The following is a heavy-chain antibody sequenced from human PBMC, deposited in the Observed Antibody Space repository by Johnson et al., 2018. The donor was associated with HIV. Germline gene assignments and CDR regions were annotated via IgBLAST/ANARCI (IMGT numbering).Heavy chain of an antibody. V-gene: IGHV3-66*01. D-gene: IGHD4-11*01. CDR3: ARETRDDAFEI. CDR1: GFTVSSNY. J-gene: IGHJ3*02. CDR2: IYSGGRT. Sequence: VQLVESGGGLVQPGGSLRLSCAASGFTVSSNYMSWVRQAPGKGLEWVSVIYSGGRTYYADSVEGRFTISRDNSKNTLYLQMNSLRAEDTAMYYCARETRDDAFEIWGRGTMVTVSS.